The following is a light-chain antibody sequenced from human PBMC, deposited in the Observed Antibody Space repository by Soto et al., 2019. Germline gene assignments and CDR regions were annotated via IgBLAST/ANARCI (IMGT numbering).Light chain of an antibody. CDR3: QQSYSTPWIT. V-gene: IGKV1-39*01. Sequence: DIQMTQSPSSLSASVGDRVTITCRASQSISSYLNWYQQKPGKAPKLLIHAASSLQSGVPSRFSGSGSGTDFTLTISSLQPEDFATYYCQQSYSTPWITFGQGTRLEIK. J-gene: IGKJ5*01. CDR1: QSISSY. CDR2: AAS.